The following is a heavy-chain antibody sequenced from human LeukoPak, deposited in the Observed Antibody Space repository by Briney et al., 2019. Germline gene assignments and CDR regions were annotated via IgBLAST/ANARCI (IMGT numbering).Heavy chain of an antibody. CDR2: ISAYNGNT. CDR3: ARGGDYYDSSGYFDFDY. CDR1: GHTFTSYG. V-gene: IGHV1-18*01. D-gene: IGHD3-22*01. Sequence: VSVKVSCKASGHTFTSYGISWVRQAPGQGLEWMGWISAYNGNTNYAQKLQGRVTMTTDTSTSTAYMELRSLRSDDTAVYYCARGGDYYDSSGYFDFDYWGQGTLVTVSS. J-gene: IGHJ4*02.